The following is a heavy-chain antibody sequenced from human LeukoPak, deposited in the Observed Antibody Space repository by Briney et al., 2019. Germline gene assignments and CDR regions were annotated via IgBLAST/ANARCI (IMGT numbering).Heavy chain of an antibody. CDR2: ISWNSGSI. Sequence: GGSLRLSCAASGFTFDDYAMHWVRQAPEKGLEWVSGISWNSGSIGYADSVKGRFTISRDNAKNSLYLQMNSLRAEDTALYYCAKDGRAAADYYYYYGMDVWGQGTTVTVSS. J-gene: IGHJ6*02. CDR1: GFTFDDYA. V-gene: IGHV3-9*01. CDR3: AKDGRAAADYYYYYGMDV. D-gene: IGHD6-13*01.